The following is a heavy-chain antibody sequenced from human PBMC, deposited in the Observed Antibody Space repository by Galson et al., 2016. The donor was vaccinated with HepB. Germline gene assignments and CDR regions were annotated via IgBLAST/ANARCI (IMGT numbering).Heavy chain of an antibody. CDR1: GFTFDDYA. CDR2: IHWNGGRQ. V-gene: IGHV3-9*01. D-gene: IGHD2-15*01. Sequence: SLRLSCAASGFTFDDYAMHWVRQAPGKGLEWVSGIHWNGGRQGYADSVKGRVTISRDNAQNSLSLQMTSLRGGDTAFYYCTRVRPKTSIVDQRPGWDALDVWGQGTMVTVSS. J-gene: IGHJ3*01. CDR3: TRVRPKTSIVDQRPGWDALDV.